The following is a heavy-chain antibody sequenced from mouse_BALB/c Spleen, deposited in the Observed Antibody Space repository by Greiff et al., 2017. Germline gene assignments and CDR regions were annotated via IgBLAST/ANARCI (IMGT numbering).Heavy chain of an antibody. Sequence: EVKLVESGGDLVKPGGSLKLSCAASGFTFSSYGMSWVRQTPDKRLEWVATISSGGSYTYYPDSVKGRFTISRDNAKNTLYLQMSSLKSEDTAMYYCARLPVQRYAMDYWGQGTSVTVSS. V-gene: IGHV5-6*01. CDR3: ARLPVQRYAMDY. D-gene: IGHD1-1*01. J-gene: IGHJ4*01. CDR1: GFTFSSYG. CDR2: ISSGGSYT.